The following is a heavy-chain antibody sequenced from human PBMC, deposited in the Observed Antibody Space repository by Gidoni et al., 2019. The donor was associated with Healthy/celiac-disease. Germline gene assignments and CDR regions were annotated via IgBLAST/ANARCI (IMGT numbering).Heavy chain of an antibody. D-gene: IGHD3-16*02. CDR2: IRGSGGST. V-gene: IGHV3-23*01. CDR1: GFTFSSYA. J-gene: IGHJ4*02. Sequence: EVQLLESGGCLVQPGGSLRLSCAASGFTFSSYALSGVRQAPGKGREWVSAIRGSGGSTYYADSVKGRFTISRDNSKNTLYLKMNSLRAEDTAVYYCAKYHLSGELSLSDHDYWGQGTLVTVSS. CDR3: AKYHLSGELSLSDHDY.